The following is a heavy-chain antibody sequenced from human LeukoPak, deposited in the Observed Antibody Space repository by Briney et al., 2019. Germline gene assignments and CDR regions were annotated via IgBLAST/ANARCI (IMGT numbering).Heavy chain of an antibody. Sequence: GGSLRLSCAASGSTFSAYGMHWVRQAPGKGLEWVAFIRYDGSKEYYADSVKGRFTISRDNSKNTLYLQMNSLRADDTAVYYCARYYRLDYWGQGTLVTVSS. CDR1: GSTFSAYG. J-gene: IGHJ4*02. CDR2: IRYDGSKE. D-gene: IGHD2-15*01. CDR3: ARYYRLDY. V-gene: IGHV3-30*02.